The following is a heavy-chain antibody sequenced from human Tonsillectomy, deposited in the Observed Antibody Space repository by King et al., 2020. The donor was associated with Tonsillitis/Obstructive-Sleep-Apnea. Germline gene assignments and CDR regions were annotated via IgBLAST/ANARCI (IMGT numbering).Heavy chain of an antibody. J-gene: IGHJ4*02. V-gene: IGHV3-33*01. D-gene: IGHD2-2*01. Sequence: VQLVESGGGVVQPGRSLRLSCAASGFTFSSYGMHWVRQAPGKGLEWVAVIWYDGSNKYYADSVKGRFTISRDNSKNTLYLQMNSLRAEDMAVYYCARESPTRPAAYFDYWGQGTLVTVSS. CDR2: IWYDGSNK. CDR3: ARESPTRPAAYFDY. CDR1: GFTFSSYG.